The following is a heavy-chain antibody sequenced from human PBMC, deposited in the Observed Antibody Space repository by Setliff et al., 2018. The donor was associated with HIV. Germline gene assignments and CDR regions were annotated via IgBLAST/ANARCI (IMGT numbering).Heavy chain of an antibody. D-gene: IGHD3-3*01. CDR2: INPNSGGT. V-gene: IGHV1-2*02. J-gene: IGHJ6*02. Sequence: ASVKVSCKASGCTFTGYYMHWVRQAPGQGLEWMGWINPNSGGTNYAQKFQGRVTMTRDTSISTAYMELSRLRSDDTAVYYCARENLEGYYYYGMDVWGQGATVTVSS. CDR3: ARENLEGYYYYGMDV. CDR1: GCTFTGYY.